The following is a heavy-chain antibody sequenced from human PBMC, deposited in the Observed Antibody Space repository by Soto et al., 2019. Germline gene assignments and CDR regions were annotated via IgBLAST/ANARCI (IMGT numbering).Heavy chain of an antibody. D-gene: IGHD4-4*01. J-gene: IGHJ4*02. CDR2: ISTSSSLI. V-gene: IGHV3-48*01. CDR3: ARASYSNSRLGY. Sequence: EVQLVESGGGLVQPGGFLRLSCAASGFTFNSYSMNWVRQAPGKGLEWVSYISTSSSLIYYADSVKGRFTISRDNAKNSLFLQMISLRAEDTAVYYCARASYSNSRLGYWGQGTLVTVSS. CDR1: GFTFNSYS.